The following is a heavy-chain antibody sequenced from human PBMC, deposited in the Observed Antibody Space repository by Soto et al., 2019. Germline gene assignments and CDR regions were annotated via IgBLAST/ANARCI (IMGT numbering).Heavy chain of an antibody. J-gene: IGHJ4*02. Sequence: QVQLVQSGAEVKKPGASVKVSCKASGYTFTSYYMHWVRQAPGQGLEWMGWINPNSGGTNYAQKFQGWVTMTRDTSISTAYMELSRLRSDDTAVYYCAREFDSSGWNYFDYWGQGTLVTVSS. CDR2: INPNSGGT. D-gene: IGHD6-19*01. CDR1: GYTFTSYY. CDR3: AREFDSSGWNYFDY. V-gene: IGHV1-2*04.